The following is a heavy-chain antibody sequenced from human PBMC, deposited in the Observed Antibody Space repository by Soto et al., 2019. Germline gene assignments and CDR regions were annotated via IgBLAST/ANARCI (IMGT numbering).Heavy chain of an antibody. D-gene: IGHD6-19*01. V-gene: IGHV1-8*01. CDR3: ARGVAGAVGNYYYYYMDV. Sequence: RPSVKVYCKASGYTFTSYDINWVRQATGQGLEWMGWMNPNSGNTGYAQKFQGRVTMTRNTSISTAYMELSSLRSEDTAVYYCARGVAGAVGNYYYYYMDVWGKGTTVTVSS. CDR1: GYTFTSYD. CDR2: MNPNSGNT. J-gene: IGHJ6*03.